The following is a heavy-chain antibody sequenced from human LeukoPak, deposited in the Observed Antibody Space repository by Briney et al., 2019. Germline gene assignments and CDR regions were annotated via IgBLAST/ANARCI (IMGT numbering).Heavy chain of an antibody. CDR1: GGSSSGYY. V-gene: IGHV4-34*01. CDR2: INHSGST. D-gene: IGHD5-18*01. Sequence: SETLSLTCAVYGGSSSGYYWSWIRQPPGKGLEWIGEINHSGSTNYNPSLKSRVTISVDTSKNQFSLKLSSVTAADTAVYYCARGGYSCGLSYFDYWGQGTLVTVSS. CDR3: ARGGYSCGLSYFDY. J-gene: IGHJ4*02.